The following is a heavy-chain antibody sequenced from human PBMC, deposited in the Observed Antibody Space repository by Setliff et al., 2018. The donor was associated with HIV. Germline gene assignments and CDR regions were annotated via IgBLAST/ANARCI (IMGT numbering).Heavy chain of an antibody. Sequence: SETLSLTCTVSDASINSYYWNWIRQPPGKGLEWIGFIFASGDTKYNPSLQSRVSMSIDTSKKQFSLKLSSVTAADTAVYFCARLGYVTFDFDYWGQGTLVTVSS. CDR3: ARLGYVTFDFDY. V-gene: IGHV4-4*09. CDR1: DASINSYY. D-gene: IGHD3-16*01. J-gene: IGHJ4*02. CDR2: IFASGDT.